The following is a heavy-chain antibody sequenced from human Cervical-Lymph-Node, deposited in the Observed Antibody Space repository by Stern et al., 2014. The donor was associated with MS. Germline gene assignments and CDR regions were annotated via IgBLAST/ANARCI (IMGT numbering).Heavy chain of an antibody. V-gene: IGHV3-53*01. CDR2: IFSGGAT. D-gene: IGHD4-23*01. Sequence: EMQLVESGGGLMQPGGSLRLSCAPSGFTVSSTYMSWVRQAPGRGVEWVSIIFSGGATACAVSVKGRFAISRDNSRNTLYLQMNSLRAEDTAFYYCARVPPGYGSNSFFDYWGQGNLVTVSS. CDR3: ARVPPGYGSNSFFDY. J-gene: IGHJ4*02. CDR1: GFTVSSTY.